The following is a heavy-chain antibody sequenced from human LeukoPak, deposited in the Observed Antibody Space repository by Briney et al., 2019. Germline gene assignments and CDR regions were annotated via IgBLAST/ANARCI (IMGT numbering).Heavy chain of an antibody. CDR3: ARHAARAGWFDP. J-gene: IGHJ5*02. CDR2: FYTSGST. Sequence: SETPSLTSTVPLGSTSSYYWSWIRQPPEEGLWWIGYFYTSGSTNYNPSLKSRVTISVDTSKNQFSLKLSCVTAADTAVYYCARHAARAGWFDPWGQGTLVTVSS. CDR1: LGSTSSYY. D-gene: IGHD6-25*01. V-gene: IGHV4-4*09.